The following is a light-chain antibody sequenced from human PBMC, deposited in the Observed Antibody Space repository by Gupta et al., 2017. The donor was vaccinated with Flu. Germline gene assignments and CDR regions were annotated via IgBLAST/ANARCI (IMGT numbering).Light chain of an antibody. CDR1: TGAVTSGSY. CDR2: NAS. J-gene: IGLJ3*02. CDR3: LLYDGGIWV. V-gene: IGLV7-43*01. Sequence: QPVVPQEPSLTVSPGGTVTLTCASSTGAVTSGSYPNWFQQKPEQAPRVLIYNASNKNAWTPARFSGSSRGGKAALTLSGVQTEDEDDYYCLLYDGGIWVFGGGTKLTVL.